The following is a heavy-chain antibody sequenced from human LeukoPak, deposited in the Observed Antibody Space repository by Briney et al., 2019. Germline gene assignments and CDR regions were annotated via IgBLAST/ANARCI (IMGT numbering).Heavy chain of an antibody. CDR1: GGSVNNYY. J-gene: IGHJ4*02. V-gene: IGHV4-39*01. CDR2: LYYSGST. D-gene: IGHD6-19*01. CDR3: ARQRDSSGWYDY. Sequence: SETLSLTCTVSGGSVNNYYWGWIRQPPGKGLEWIGSLYYSGSTYNNPSLKSRVTISVDTSKNQFSLKLSSVTAADTAVYYCARQRDSSGWYDYWGQGTLVTVSS.